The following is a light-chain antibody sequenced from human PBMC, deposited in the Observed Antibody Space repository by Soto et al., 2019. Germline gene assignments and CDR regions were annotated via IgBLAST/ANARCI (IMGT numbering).Light chain of an antibody. CDR2: GNS. V-gene: IGLV1-40*01. Sequence: QSVLTQPPSVSGAPGQRVTISCTGSRSNIGAGYDVHWYQQLPGTAPKLLIYGNSNRPSGVPDRFSGSKSGTSASLAITGLQAEDEADYYCQSYDRSLSYVFGTGTKVTVI. J-gene: IGLJ1*01. CDR3: QSYDRSLSYV. CDR1: RSNIGAGYD.